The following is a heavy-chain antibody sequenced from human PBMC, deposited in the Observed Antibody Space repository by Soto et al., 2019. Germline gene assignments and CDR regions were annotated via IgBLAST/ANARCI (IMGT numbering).Heavy chain of an antibody. CDR2: INVDNGNT. D-gene: IGHD3-22*01. CDR3: ARGWHYYERSAYSFDY. CDR1: GYVFTSNG. Sequence: ASVKVSCRASGYVFTSNGLHWVRQAPGQRLEWMAWINVDNGNTKYSQKFQGRVTITGDTSASTAYMQLSSLRSEDTAVYYCARGWHYYERSAYSFDYWGQGTLVTVSS. J-gene: IGHJ4*02. V-gene: IGHV1-3*01.